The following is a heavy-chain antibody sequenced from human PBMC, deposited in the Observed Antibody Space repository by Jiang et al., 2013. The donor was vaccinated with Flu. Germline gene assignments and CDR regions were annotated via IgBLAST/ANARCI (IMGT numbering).Heavy chain of an antibody. D-gene: IGHD2-21*01. CDR1: GYTISRGYH. J-gene: IGHJ4*02. V-gene: IGHV4-38-2*01. CDR3: ARVDWVPDY. CDR2: IHHSGKT. Sequence: GSGLVKPSETLSLNCAVSGYTISRGYHWGWIRQPPGKGLEWIGNIHHSGKTYYNPSLKSRVTMSVDTSKNHFSLKMSSIIAADTAVYYCARVDWVPDYWGQGTLVTVSS.